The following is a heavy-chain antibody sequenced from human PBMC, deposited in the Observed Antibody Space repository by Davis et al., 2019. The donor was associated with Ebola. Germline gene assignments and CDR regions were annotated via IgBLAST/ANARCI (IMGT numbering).Heavy chain of an antibody. Sequence: GGSLRLSCAASGFTFSSYEMNWVRQAPGKGLEWVSYISSSGSTIYYADSVKGRFTISRDNAKNSLYLQMNSLRAEDTAVYYCARDELLTASLFDYWGQGTLVTVSS. J-gene: IGHJ4*02. CDR1: GFTFSSYE. D-gene: IGHD2-21*02. CDR3: ARDELLTASLFDY. CDR2: ISSSGSTI. V-gene: IGHV3-48*03.